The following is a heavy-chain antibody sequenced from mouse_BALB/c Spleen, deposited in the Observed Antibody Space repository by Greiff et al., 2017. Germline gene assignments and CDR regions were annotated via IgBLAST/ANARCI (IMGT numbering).Heavy chain of an antibody. Sequence: EVQLVESGGGLVQPGGSLKLSCAASGFTFSSYTMSWVRQTPEKRLEWVAYISNGGGSTYYPDTVKGRFTISRDNAKNTLYLQMSSLKSEDTAMYYCARFSLVSSYFDYWGQGTTLTVSS. J-gene: IGHJ2*01. V-gene: IGHV5-12-2*01. CDR3: ARFSLVSSYFDY. D-gene: IGHD2-10*02. CDR1: GFTFSSYT. CDR2: ISNGGGST.